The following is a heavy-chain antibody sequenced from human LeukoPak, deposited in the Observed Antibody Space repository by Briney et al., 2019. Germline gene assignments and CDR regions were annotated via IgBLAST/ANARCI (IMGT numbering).Heavy chain of an antibody. CDR2: ISAYNGNT. CDR1: GYTFTSYG. Sequence: EASVKVSCKASGYTFTSYGISWVRQAPGQGLEWMGWISAYNGNTNYAQKLQGRVTMTTDTSTSTAYMELRSLRSDDTAVYYCARPSDTAGHLDAFDVWGQGTMVTVSS. V-gene: IGHV1-18*01. CDR3: ARPSDTAGHLDAFDV. D-gene: IGHD5-18*01. J-gene: IGHJ3*01.